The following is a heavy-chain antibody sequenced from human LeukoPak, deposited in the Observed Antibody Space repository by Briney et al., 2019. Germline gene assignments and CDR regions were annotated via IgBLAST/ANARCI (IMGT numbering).Heavy chain of an antibody. CDR1: GGSISSYY. CDR2: IYYSGSA. J-gene: IGHJ4*02. Sequence: SETLSLTCTVSGGSISSYYWNWIRQPPGKGLEWIGYIYYSGSANYNPSLKSRVTISVDTSKNQFSLKLSSVTAADTAVYYCASDYDSSGYYFIWGQGTLVTVSS. V-gene: IGHV4-59*08. D-gene: IGHD3-22*01. CDR3: ASDYDSSGYYFI.